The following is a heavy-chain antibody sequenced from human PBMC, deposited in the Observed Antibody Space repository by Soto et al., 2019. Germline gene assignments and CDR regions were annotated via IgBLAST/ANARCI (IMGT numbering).Heavy chain of an antibody. CDR2: IWYDGSNK. CDR1: GFTFSSYG. CDR3: ARDFKQQDSEPPENYYYGMDV. J-gene: IGHJ6*02. D-gene: IGHD6-13*01. Sequence: PGGSLRLSCAASGFTFSSYGMHWVRQAPGKGLEWVAVIWYDGSNKYYADSVKGRFTISRDNSKNTLYLQMNSLRAEDTAAYYCARDFKQQDSEPPENYYYGMDVWGQGTTVTVSS. V-gene: IGHV3-33*01.